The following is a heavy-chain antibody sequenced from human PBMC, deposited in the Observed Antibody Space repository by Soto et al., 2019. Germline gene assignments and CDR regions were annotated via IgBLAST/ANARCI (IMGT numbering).Heavy chain of an antibody. Sequence: QVQLVQSGAEVKKPGASVKVSCKASGYTLNTYGITWVRQAPGQGLEWMGWISANNEHTNHPQKLQRRGTMTTDTSKSTAYMELRSLTSDDTTVYYSTRGTYIDYWGQGTLVTVSS. CDR3: TRGTYIDY. CDR1: GYTLNTYG. J-gene: IGHJ4*02. V-gene: IGHV1-18*01. CDR2: ISANNEHT.